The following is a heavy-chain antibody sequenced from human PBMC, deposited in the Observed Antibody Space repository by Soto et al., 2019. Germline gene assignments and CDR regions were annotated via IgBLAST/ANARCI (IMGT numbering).Heavy chain of an antibody. CDR2: ISNSGGST. D-gene: IGHD6-6*01. J-gene: IGHJ5*02. Sequence: PGGSLRLSCAASGFSFSSFAMSWVRQAPGKGLEWVSAISNSGGSTYYADSVKGRFTISRDNSKNTLYLQMNSLRADDTAVYYCAKGYTSSPSNWFDPWGQGTLVTVSS. CDR1: GFSFSSFA. V-gene: IGHV3-23*01. CDR3: AKGYTSSPSNWFDP.